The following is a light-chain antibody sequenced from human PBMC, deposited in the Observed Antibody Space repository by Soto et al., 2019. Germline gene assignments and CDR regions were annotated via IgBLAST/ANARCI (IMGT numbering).Light chain of an antibody. CDR3: QQRSNWQYT. J-gene: IGKJ2*01. V-gene: IGKV3-11*01. CDR2: DTS. Sequence: ELVLTQSPATLSSSPGERATLSCRASQSVSGYSAWYQQKPGQAPRLLIYDTSNRATGIPARFSGSGSGTDFTLTISGLEPEDFAVYYCQQRSNWQYTFGLGTRLEIK. CDR1: QSVSGY.